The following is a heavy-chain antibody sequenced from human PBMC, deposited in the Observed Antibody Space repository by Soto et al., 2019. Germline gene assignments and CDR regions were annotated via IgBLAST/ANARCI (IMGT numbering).Heavy chain of an antibody. CDR3: ATWQYSSGWYPDNWFDP. CDR2: FAPEDGET. CDR1: GYTLTELS. Sequence: QVQLVQSGAEVKKPGASVKVSCKVSGYTLTELSMHWVRQAPGKGLEWMGGFAPEDGETIYAQKFQGRVTMTEDTSTDTAYMELSSLRSEDTAVYYCATWQYSSGWYPDNWFDPWGQGTLVTVSS. D-gene: IGHD6-19*01. J-gene: IGHJ5*02. V-gene: IGHV1-24*01.